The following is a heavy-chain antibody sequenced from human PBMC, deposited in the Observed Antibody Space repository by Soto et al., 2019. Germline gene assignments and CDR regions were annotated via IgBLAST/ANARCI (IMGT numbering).Heavy chain of an antibody. CDR2: IIPIFGTA. CDR1: GGTFSSYA. CDR3: ARAKQLVANYYYYGMDV. V-gene: IGHV1-69*06. J-gene: IGHJ6*02. D-gene: IGHD6-6*01. Sequence: SVKVSCKASGGTFSSYAISWVRQAPGQGLEWMGGIIPIFGTANYAQKFQGRVTITADKSTSTAYMELSSLRSEDTAVYYCARAKQLVANYYYYGMDVWGQGTTVTVSS.